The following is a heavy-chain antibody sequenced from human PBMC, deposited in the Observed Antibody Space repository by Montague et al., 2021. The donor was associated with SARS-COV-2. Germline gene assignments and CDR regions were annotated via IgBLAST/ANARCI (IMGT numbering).Heavy chain of an antibody. CDR2: IDWDDDK. V-gene: IGHV2-70*01. Sequence: PALVKPTQTLTLTCTFSGFSLSTSGMCVSWIRQPPGKALEWLALIDWDDDKYYSTSLKTRLTISKDTSKSQVVLTMTNMDPVDTATYYCARIQAELWPNYYCYGMDVWGQGTTVTVSS. J-gene: IGHJ6*02. CDR1: GFSLSTSGMC. CDR3: ARIQAELWPNYYCYGMDV. D-gene: IGHD5-18*01.